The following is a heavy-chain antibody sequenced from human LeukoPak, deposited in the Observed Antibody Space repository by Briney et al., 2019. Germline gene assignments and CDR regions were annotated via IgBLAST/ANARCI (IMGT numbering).Heavy chain of an antibody. CDR1: GGSISSSSYY. D-gene: IGHD4-23*01. CDR2: IYYSGST. Sequence: SETLSLTCTVSGGSISSSSYYWGWIRQPPGKGLEWIGSIYYSGSTYYNPSLKSRVTISVDTSENQFSLKLSSVTAADTAVYYCARQLVTSIPRSYYYYMDVWGKGTTVTVSS. J-gene: IGHJ6*03. CDR3: ARQLVTSIPRSYYYYMDV. V-gene: IGHV4-39*01.